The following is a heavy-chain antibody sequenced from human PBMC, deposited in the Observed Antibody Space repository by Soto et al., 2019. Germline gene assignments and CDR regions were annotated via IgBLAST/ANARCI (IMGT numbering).Heavy chain of an antibody. CDR3: AKARPINPHYYYGLDV. V-gene: IGHV3-30*18. CDR1: GFTFSHFG. J-gene: IGHJ6*02. CDR2: ISFDGTTE. Sequence: QVQLVESGGGVVQPGRSLRLSCAASGFTFSHFGMHWVHQAPGKGLEWVAIISFDGTTEYYADSVKGRFTISRDNSNNTLYLQLNSLRTDDTSVYYCAKARPINPHYYYGLDVWGQGTTVTVSS.